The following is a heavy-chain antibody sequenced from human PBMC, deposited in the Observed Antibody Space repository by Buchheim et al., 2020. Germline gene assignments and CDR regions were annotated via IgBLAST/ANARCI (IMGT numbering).Heavy chain of an antibody. V-gene: IGHV3-33*01. CDR2: IWYDGSNK. CDR3: ARTVYDSSGYYRLDY. J-gene: IGHJ4*02. CDR1: GFTFSSYG. Sequence: QVQLVESGGGVVQPGRSLRLSCAASGFTFSSYGMHWVRQAPGKGLEWVAVIWYDGSNKYYADSVKGRFTISRDNSTNTLYLQMNSLRAEDTAVYYCARTVYDSSGYYRLDYWGQGT. D-gene: IGHD3-22*01.